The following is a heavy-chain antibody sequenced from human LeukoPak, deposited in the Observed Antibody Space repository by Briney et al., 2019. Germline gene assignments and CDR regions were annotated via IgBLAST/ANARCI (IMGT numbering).Heavy chain of an antibody. CDR3: ARDVGYVAAAGTGDY. D-gene: IGHD6-13*01. CDR2: ISYDGSNK. J-gene: IGHJ4*02. V-gene: IGHV3-30-3*01. CDR1: GFTFSSYA. Sequence: GGSLRLSCAASGFTFSSYAMHWVRQAPGKGLEWVAVISYDGSNKYYADSVKGRFTISRDNSKNTLYLQMNSLRAEDTAVYYCARDVGYVAAAGTGDYWGQGTLVTVSS.